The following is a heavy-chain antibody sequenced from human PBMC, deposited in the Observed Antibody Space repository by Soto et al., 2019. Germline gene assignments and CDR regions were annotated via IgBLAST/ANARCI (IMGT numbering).Heavy chain of an antibody. CDR1: GGSISSGDYY. Sequence: SETLSLTCTASGGSISSGDYYWSWIRQPPGKGLEWIGYIYYSGSTYYNPSLKSRVTISVDTSKNQFSLKLSSVTAADTAVYYCASFDYGDYDNWFDPWGQGTLVTVSS. CDR3: ASFDYGDYDNWFDP. CDR2: IYYSGST. V-gene: IGHV4-30-4*01. D-gene: IGHD4-17*01. J-gene: IGHJ5*02.